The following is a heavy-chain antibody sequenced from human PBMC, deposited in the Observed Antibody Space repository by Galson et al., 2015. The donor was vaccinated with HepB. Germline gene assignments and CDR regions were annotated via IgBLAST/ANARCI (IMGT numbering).Heavy chain of an antibody. D-gene: IGHD4-17*01. J-gene: IGHJ4*02. V-gene: IGHV3-33*01. CDR3: ARYHGDYRAFYY. CDR2: IWFDGSKD. CDR1: GFTFSSYG. Sequence: SLRLSCAASGFTFSSYGMHWVRQAPGKGLEWVALIWFDGSKDYYADSVKGRFDISRDNSNNILYLQMNNRRVEDTAVYYCARYHGDYRAFYYWGQGPLVTVSS.